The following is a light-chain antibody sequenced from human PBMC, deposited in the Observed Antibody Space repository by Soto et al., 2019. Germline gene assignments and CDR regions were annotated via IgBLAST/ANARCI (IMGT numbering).Light chain of an antibody. CDR2: AAS. V-gene: IGKV1-39*01. J-gene: IGKJ4*01. CDR3: QQSYSTPRT. CDR1: QSVSSY. Sequence: DIQLTQSPSSLSASVGDRVTITCRASQSVSSYLNWYQQISGRAPKLLIYAASNLESGVPSRFSGSESGTDFTLAISSLQPEDFATYYCQQSYSTPRTFGGGTKVEIK.